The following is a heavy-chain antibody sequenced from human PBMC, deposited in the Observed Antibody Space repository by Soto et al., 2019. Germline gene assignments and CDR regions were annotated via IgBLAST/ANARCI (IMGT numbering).Heavy chain of an antibody. D-gene: IGHD5-12*01. CDR1: GGSLSGYY. V-gene: IGHV4-34*01. J-gene: IGHJ4*02. CDR2: VKDGGHT. Sequence: QVQLQQWGAGLLKPSETLSLNCAVTGGSLSGYYWSWIRQPPGKGLEWIGEVKDGGHTNYSPSLRGRVTISSDTATHQSALRLNSVTAADTGVYYCARGQEGVVATHWDQGSLVTVSS. CDR3: ARGQEGVVATH.